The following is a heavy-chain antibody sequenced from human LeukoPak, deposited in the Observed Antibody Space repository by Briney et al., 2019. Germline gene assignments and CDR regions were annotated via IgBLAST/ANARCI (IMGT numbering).Heavy chain of an antibody. D-gene: IGHD3-9*01. J-gene: IGHJ4*02. CDR3: ANPDTRDVLRYFDWPSGTFDY. CDR2: IRYDGSNK. CDR1: GFTFSSYG. V-gene: IGHV3-30*02. Sequence: QPGGSLRLSCAASGFTFSSYGMHWVRQAPGKGLEWVAFIRYDGSNKYYADSVKGRFTISRDNSKNTLYLQMNSLRAEDTAVYYCANPDTRDVLRYFDWPSGTFDYWGQGTLVTVSS.